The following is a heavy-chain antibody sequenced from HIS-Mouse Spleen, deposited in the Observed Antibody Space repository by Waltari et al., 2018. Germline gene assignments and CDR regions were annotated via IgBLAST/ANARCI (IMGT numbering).Heavy chain of an antibody. CDR1: GYTFTGYY. D-gene: IGHD4-4*01. CDR2: ITRNSGGT. J-gene: IGHJ2*01. V-gene: IGHV1-2*02. CDR3: ARDRSPHDYSNYWYFDL. Sequence: QVQLVQSGAEVKKPGASVKVSCKASGYTFTGYYMHWVRQAPGQGLEWMGWITRNSGGTNYAQKFQGRVTMTRDTSISTAYMELSRLRSDDTAVYYCARDRSPHDYSNYWYFDLWGRGTLVTVSS.